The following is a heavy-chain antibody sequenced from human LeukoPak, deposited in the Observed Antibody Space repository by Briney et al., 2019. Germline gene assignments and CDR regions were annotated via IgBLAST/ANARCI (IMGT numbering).Heavy chain of an antibody. CDR3: TRGYYDILTGYYPNPPLTHFDY. CDR2: IRSKAYGGTT. Sequence: GGSLRLSCTASGFTFGDYAMSWFRQAPGKGLEWVGFIRSKAYGGTTEYAASVKGRFTISRDDSKSIAYLQMNSLKTEDTAVYYCTRGYYDILTGYYPNPPLTHFDYWGQGTLVTVSS. J-gene: IGHJ4*02. V-gene: IGHV3-49*03. D-gene: IGHD3-9*01. CDR1: GFTFGDYA.